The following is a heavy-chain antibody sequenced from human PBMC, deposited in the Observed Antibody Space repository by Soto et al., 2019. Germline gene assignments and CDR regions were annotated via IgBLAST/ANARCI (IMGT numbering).Heavy chain of an antibody. V-gene: IGHV4-59*01. J-gene: IGHJ4*02. Sequence: SETLSLTCTVSGGPINNCYWSWIRQPPGKGLEWIGFIYYNGSTTYNPSLKSRVTILVDTSKNQFSLNLSSVTAADAAVYYCARSPDLPYYHGSGRSSYFFDYWGQGALVTVSS. CDR2: IYYNGST. CDR1: GGPINNCY. D-gene: IGHD3-10*01. CDR3: ARSPDLPYYHGSGRSSYFFDY.